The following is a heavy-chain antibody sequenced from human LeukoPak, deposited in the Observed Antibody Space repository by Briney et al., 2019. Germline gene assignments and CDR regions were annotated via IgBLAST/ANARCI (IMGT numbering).Heavy chain of an antibody. J-gene: IGHJ4*02. CDR2: IKQDGSQK. D-gene: IGHD2/OR15-2a*01. CDR1: GFTVSTYA. Sequence: SGMSLRLSCAASGFTVSTYAMFWVRQAPGKGPEWVASIKQDGSQKNYADSVKGRFTISRDNAENSLFLQMNSLRAEDMAIYYCAREGNWGQGTLVTVSS. V-gene: IGHV3-7*03. CDR3: AREGN.